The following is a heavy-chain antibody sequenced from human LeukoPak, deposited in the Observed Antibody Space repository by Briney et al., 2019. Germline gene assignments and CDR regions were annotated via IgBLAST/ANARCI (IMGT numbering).Heavy chain of an antibody. D-gene: IGHD6-19*01. V-gene: IGHV3-23*01. CDR3: VKGACSSGCSGNH. CDR2: ITDSFNT. CDR1: GIAFSDSA. Sequence: GGSLRRSCAASGIAFSDSAMYWVRQAPGKGLECASVITDSFNTYYGDSVKGHFTVSRDNSRKTLYLQMNSLRVDDTALYYCVKGACSSGCSGNHWGLGTGVIVSS. J-gene: IGHJ5*02.